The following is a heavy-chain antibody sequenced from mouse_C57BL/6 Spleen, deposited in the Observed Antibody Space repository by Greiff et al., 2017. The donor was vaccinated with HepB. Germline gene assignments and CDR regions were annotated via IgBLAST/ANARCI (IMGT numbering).Heavy chain of an antibody. V-gene: IGHV1-81*01. Sequence: VQLQQSGAELARPGASVKLSCKASGYTFTSYGISWVKQRTGQGLEWIGEIYPRSGNTYYNEKFKGKATLTADKSSSTAYMELRSLTSEDSAVYFCAQEGGYDEDYYYAMDYWGQGTSVTGSS. CDR2: IYPRSGNT. CDR1: GYTFTSYG. D-gene: IGHD2-2*01. CDR3: AQEGGYDEDYYYAMDY. J-gene: IGHJ4*01.